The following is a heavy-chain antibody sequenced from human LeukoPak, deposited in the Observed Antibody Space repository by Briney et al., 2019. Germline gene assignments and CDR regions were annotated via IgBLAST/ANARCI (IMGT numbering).Heavy chain of an antibody. CDR2: IYYSGST. CDR3: ARGEDSSGWFVY. J-gene: IGHJ4*02. Sequence: KPSETLSLTCTVSGGSISSYYWSWIRQPPGKGLEWIGYIYYSGSTNYNPSLKSRVTISVDTSKNQFSLKLSSVTAADTAVYYCARGEDSSGWFVYWGQGTLVTVSS. D-gene: IGHD6-19*01. V-gene: IGHV4-59*12. CDR1: GGSISSYY.